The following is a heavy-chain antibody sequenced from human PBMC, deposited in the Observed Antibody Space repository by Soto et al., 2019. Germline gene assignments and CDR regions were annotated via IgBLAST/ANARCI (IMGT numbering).Heavy chain of an antibody. Sequence: EVQLVESGGGLVLAGGSLRLSCAASGFTFSSYWMHWVRQAPGKGLVWVSRINSDGSSTSYADSVKGRFTISRDNAKNTLYLQMNSLRAEDTAVYYCAREESHCTNGVCYLYYYYGMHVWGQGTTVTVSS. CDR2: INSDGSST. CDR1: GFTFSSYW. CDR3: AREESHCTNGVCYLYYYYGMHV. V-gene: IGHV3-74*01. D-gene: IGHD2-8*01. J-gene: IGHJ6*02.